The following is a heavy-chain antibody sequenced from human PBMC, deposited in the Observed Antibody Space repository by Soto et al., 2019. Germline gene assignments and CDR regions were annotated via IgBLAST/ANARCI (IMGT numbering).Heavy chain of an antibody. Sequence: QVQLVQSGAAVRKPGSSVKVSCKASGGTFTKYAITWVRQAPRQGLEWLGGIVPLPGTTNYAQKFRGRGTISADESTSTAYLERSSLRSEDTAVYYCASGVGGLGGSSGWPDYAFDVWGQGTMVIVSS. J-gene: IGHJ3*01. CDR1: GGTFTKYA. V-gene: IGHV1-69*01. CDR3: ASGVGGLGGSSGWPDYAFDV. D-gene: IGHD6-19*01. CDR2: IVPLPGTT.